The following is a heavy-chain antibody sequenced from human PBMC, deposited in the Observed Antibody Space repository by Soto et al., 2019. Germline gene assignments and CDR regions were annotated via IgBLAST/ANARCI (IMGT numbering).Heavy chain of an antibody. Sequence: SETLSLTCTVSGGSISSSSYYWGWIRQPPGKGLEWIGGIYYSGSTYYNPSLKSRVTISVDTSKNQFSLKLSSVTAADTAVYYCASLVTVTTGQGAFDIWGQGTMVTVSS. CDR3: ASLVTVTTGQGAFDI. J-gene: IGHJ3*02. CDR1: GGSISSSSYY. D-gene: IGHD4-17*01. V-gene: IGHV4-39*01. CDR2: IYYSGST.